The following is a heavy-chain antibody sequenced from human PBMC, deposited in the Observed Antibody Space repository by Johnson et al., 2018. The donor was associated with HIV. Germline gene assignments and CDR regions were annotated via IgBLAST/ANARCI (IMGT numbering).Heavy chain of an antibody. D-gene: IGHD3-22*01. Sequence: VHLVESGGGLVQPGGSLRLSCAASGFTFSSYWMHWVRQAPGKGLVWVSRINSDGSSTSYADSVKGRFTISRDNAKNTLYLQMNSLRAEDTAVHYCAKVRYYDRDAFDIWGQGTMVTVSS. CDR3: AKVRYYDRDAFDI. CDR2: INSDGSST. J-gene: IGHJ3*02. CDR1: GFTFSSYW. V-gene: IGHV3-74*02.